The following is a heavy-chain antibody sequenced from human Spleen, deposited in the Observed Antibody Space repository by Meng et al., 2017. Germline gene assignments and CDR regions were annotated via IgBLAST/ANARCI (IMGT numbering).Heavy chain of an antibody. CDR2: IGHSGFT. J-gene: IGHJ5*02. Sequence: QVQLQQWGAGLLKPSETLSLTCAVYGGSFSGYYWSWIRQPPGKGLEWIGSIGHSGFTYYTPSLKSRVTVSIDTSRNQFSLWLTSVTAADTAVYYCVRSSGWVRTGFDPWGQGTLVTVSS. V-gene: IGHV4-34*01. CDR3: VRSSGWVRTGFDP. CDR1: GGSFSGYY. D-gene: IGHD6-19*01.